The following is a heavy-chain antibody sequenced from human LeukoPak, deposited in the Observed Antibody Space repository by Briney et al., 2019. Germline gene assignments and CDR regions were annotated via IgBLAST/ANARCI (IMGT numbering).Heavy chain of an antibody. J-gene: IGHJ4*02. Sequence: GGSLRLSCAASGFTFSAHYMDWVRQAPGKGLEWVGRIREKVNSYTTVYAASVKGRFTISGDDSTNSVFLQMNSLKTEDTAVYYCAKAFCSEKQCTLDSWGQGTLVSVSS. V-gene: IGHV3-72*01. CDR1: GFTFSAHY. D-gene: IGHD3-3*01. CDR2: IREKVNSYTT. CDR3: AKAFCSEKQCTLDS.